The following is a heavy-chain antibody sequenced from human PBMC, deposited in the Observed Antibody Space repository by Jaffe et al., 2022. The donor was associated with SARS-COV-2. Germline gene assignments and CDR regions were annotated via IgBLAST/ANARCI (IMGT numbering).Heavy chain of an antibody. D-gene: IGHD3-10*01. CDR2: ISGNSGST. J-gene: IGHJ6*02. CDR3: AKCGSRMVRGVLYYYCYYGMDV. Sequence: EVQLLESGGGLVQPGGSLRLSCSASGFTFSSYAMSWVRQAPGKGLEWVSDISGNSGSTNYADSVKGRFTISRDNSKNTLYLQMNSLRAEDTAVYYCAKCGSRMVRGVLYYYCYYGMDVWGQGTTVTVSS. CDR1: GFTFSSYA. V-gene: IGHV3-23*01.